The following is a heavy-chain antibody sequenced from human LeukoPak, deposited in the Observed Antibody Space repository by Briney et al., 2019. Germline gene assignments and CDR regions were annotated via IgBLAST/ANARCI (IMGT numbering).Heavy chain of an antibody. J-gene: IGHJ3*01. CDR1: EFTFSNHW. V-gene: IGHV3-74*01. Sequence: GGSLRLSCADSEFTFSNHWMLWVRQVPGKGLVGVSRINSDGSSTRYADSVKGRFTISRDNAKNTLYLQMNSLRAEDTAVYYCAREKSVWDAPDAFDLWGQGTMVTVSS. CDR2: INSDGSST. CDR3: AREKSVWDAPDAFDL. D-gene: IGHD5/OR15-5a*01.